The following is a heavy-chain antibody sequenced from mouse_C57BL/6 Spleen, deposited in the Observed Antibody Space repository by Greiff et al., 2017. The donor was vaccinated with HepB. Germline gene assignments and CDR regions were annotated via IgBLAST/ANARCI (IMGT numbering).Heavy chain of an antibody. J-gene: IGHJ1*03. D-gene: IGHD1-1*01. CDR2: ISNLAYSI. CDR3: ARLGDYYGSSHWYFDV. CDR1: GFTFSDYG. V-gene: IGHV5-15*01. Sequence: EVQGVESGGGLVQPGGSLKLSCAASGFTFSDYGMAWVRQAPRKGPEWVAFISNLAYSIYYADTVTGRFTIARENAKNTLYLEMSSLRSEDTAMYYCARLGDYYGSSHWYFDVWGTGTTVTVSS.